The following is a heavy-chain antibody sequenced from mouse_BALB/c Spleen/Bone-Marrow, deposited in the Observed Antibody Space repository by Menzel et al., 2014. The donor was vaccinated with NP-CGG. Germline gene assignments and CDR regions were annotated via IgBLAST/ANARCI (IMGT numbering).Heavy chain of an antibody. CDR2: INPYNGGT. J-gene: IGHJ2*01. D-gene: IGHD2-1*01. V-gene: IGHV1-18*01. CDR1: GYSFTGYT. CDR3: ARLLWYSFFDY. Sequence: EVQLQQSGPELVKPGASMKISCKASGYSFTGYTMNWVKQSHGKNLEWIVLINPYNGGTSYSQKFKGKATLTVDKSSSTAYMELLSLTSEDSAVYYCARLLWYSFFDYWGQGTTLTVSS.